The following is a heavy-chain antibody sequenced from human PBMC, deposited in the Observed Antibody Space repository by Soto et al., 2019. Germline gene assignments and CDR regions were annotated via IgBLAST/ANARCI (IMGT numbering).Heavy chain of an antibody. J-gene: IGHJ6*02. V-gene: IGHV1-69*01. CDR3: ARAGSNYSHYYGMDV. D-gene: IGHD4-4*01. Sequence: VQLVPSGAEVKKPGASVKVSCKASGGTFSSYAISWVRQAPGQGLEWMGGIIPIFGTANYAQKFQGRVKITADESESTAYMELRSMRSEDTAVYYCARAGSNYSHYYGMDVWGQGTTVTVSS. CDR1: GGTFSSYA. CDR2: IIPIFGTA.